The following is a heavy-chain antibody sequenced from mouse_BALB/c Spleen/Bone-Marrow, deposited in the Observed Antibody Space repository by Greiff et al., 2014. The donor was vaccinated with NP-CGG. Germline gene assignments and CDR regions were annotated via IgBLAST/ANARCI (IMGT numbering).Heavy chain of an antibody. D-gene: IGHD4-1*01. V-gene: IGHV7-3*02. CDR1: GFTFTDFY. CDR3: ATGINFGNDGAGTMDY. J-gene: IGHJ4*01. CDR2: IRTKAFGDTT. Sequence: VQLKESGGGLVQPGGSLRLSCATSGFTFTDFYMSWVRQPPGKALEWLGFIRTKAFGDTTEYSASVKGRFTISRDNSQSILYLQKNTLRTEDSATYSCATGINFGNDGAGTMDYWGQGTSVTVSS.